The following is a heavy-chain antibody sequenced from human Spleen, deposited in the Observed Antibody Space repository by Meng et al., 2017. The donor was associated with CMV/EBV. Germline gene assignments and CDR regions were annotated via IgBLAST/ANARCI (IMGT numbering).Heavy chain of an antibody. Sequence: GGSLRLSCAASGFTFGSYTMHWVRQAPGKGLEWVALISYDGRNADYADSVKGRFTISRDNSKSTLYLQMNSLRIEDTAVYSCASLSGRTIVNFFEHWGQGTLVTVSS. V-gene: IGHV3-30*04. D-gene: IGHD3-16*02. CDR2: ISYDGRNA. CDR3: ASLSGRTIVNFFEH. J-gene: IGHJ4*02. CDR1: GFTFGSYT.